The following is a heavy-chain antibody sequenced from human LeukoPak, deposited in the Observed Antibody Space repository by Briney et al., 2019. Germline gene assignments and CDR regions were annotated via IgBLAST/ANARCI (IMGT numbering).Heavy chain of an antibody. CDR1: GFTFSSYD. CDR3: ARGTPYNY. D-gene: IGHD1-14*01. J-gene: IGHJ4*02. CDR2: IWYDGSKK. V-gene: IGHV3-33*01. Sequence: PGGSLRLSCAASGFTFSSYDMHWVRQAPGKGLEWVAVIWYDGSKKYYADSVKGRFTISRDNAKNSLYLQMNSLRAEDTAVYYCARGTPYNYWGQGTLVTVSS.